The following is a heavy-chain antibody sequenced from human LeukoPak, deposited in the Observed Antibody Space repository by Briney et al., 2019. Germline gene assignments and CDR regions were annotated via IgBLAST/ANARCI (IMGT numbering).Heavy chain of an antibody. CDR3: AKRASGGSGWYGYFDY. CDR2: ISGSGGST. CDR1: GFTFSSYG. V-gene: IGHV3-23*01. J-gene: IGHJ4*02. D-gene: IGHD6-19*01. Sequence: GGSLRLSCAACGFTFSSYGMSWVRQAPGKGLEWVSAISGSGGSTYYADSVKGRFTISRDNSKNTLYLQMNSLRAEDTAVYYCAKRASGGSGWYGYFDYWGQGTLVTVSS.